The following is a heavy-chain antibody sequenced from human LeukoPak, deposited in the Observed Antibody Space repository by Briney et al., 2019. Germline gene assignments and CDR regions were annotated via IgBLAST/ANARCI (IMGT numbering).Heavy chain of an antibody. J-gene: IGHJ4*02. D-gene: IGHD1-14*01. CDR2: LYSDGNT. V-gene: IGHV3-53*01. CDR3: ARGVEPLAANTLAY. CDR1: GFTVITND. Sequence: GGSLRLSCAVSGFTVITNDMTWVRQAPRKGLEWVSVLYSDGNTKYADSVQGRFTISRDNSKNTLYLEMNSLSPDDTAVYYCARGVEPLAANTLAYWGQGTLVTVSS.